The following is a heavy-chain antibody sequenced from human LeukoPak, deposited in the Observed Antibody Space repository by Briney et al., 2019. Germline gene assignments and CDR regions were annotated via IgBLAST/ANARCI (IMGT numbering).Heavy chain of an antibody. V-gene: IGHV4-34*01. CDR3: ARGRRAFGSIRNAFDI. CDR2: INHSGST. Sequence: SETLSLTCAVYGGSFSGYYWSWIRQPPGKGLEWIGEINHSGSTNYNPSLKSRVTISVDTSKNQFSLKLSSVTAADTAVYYCARGRRAFGSIRNAFDIWGQGTMVTVSP. CDR1: GGSFSGYY. D-gene: IGHD3-3*01. J-gene: IGHJ3*02.